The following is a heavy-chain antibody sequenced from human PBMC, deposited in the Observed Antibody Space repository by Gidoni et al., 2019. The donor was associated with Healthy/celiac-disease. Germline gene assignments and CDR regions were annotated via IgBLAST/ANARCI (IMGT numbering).Heavy chain of an antibody. D-gene: IGHD3-3*01. V-gene: IGHV3-23*01. CDR3: AKDSRITIFGVVIMGAFDI. J-gene: IGHJ3*02. Sequence: EVQLLESGGGLVQPGGSLRLSCAASVFTFSSYAMSWVRQAPGKGLEWVSAISVSGGSTYYADSVKGRFTISRDNYKNKLYLKMNSLRAEDTAVYYCAKDSRITIFGVVIMGAFDIWGQGTMVTVSS. CDR2: ISVSGGST. CDR1: VFTFSSYA.